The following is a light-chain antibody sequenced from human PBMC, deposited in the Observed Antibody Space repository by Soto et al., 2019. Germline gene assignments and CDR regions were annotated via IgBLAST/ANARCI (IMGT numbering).Light chain of an antibody. Sequence: DIQMTQSPSSLSASVGDRVTITCRASQGIRNDLGWYQQKPGKAPKLLIYDASNLETGVPSRFSGSGSGTDFTFTISSLQPEDIATYYCQQYDNLLPLTFGGGTKVDIK. CDR1: QGIRND. V-gene: IGKV1-33*01. CDR3: QQYDNLLPLT. J-gene: IGKJ4*01. CDR2: DAS.